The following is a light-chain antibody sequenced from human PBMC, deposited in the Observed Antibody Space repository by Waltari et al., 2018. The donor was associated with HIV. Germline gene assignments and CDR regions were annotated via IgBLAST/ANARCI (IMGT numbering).Light chain of an antibody. CDR3: AAWDDSLNGWV. Sequence: QSVLTQPPSVSEAPRQRVTISCSGSSSNIGNNAVTWYQQLPGKAPTLLIYYDELRPSGVSDRFSGSKSGTSASLAISGLQSEDEATYHCAAWDDSLNGWVFGGGTKLTVV. CDR2: YDE. J-gene: IGLJ3*02. V-gene: IGLV1-36*01. CDR1: SSNIGNNA.